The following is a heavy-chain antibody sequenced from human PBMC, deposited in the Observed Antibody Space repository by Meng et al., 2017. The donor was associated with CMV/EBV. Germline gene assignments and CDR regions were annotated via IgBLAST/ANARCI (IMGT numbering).Heavy chain of an antibody. D-gene: IGHD3-3*01. CDR1: GFTFSSYS. V-gene: IGHV3-21*01. J-gene: IGHJ6*02. CDR2: ISSSSSYI. Sequence: GESLKISCAASGFTFSSYSMNWVRQAPGKGLEWVSSISSSSSYIYYADSVKGRFTISRDNAKNSPYLQMNSLRAEDTAVYYCARDQSDYDFWSGWSYGMDVWGQGTTVTVSS. CDR3: ARDQSDYDFWSGWSYGMDV.